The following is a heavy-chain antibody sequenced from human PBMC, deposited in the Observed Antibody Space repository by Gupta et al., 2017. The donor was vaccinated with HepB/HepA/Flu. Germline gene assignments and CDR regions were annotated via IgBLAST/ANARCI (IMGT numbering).Heavy chain of an antibody. J-gene: IGHJ6*03. CDR1: GFTFDDYG. V-gene: IGHV3-20*04. D-gene: IGHD2/OR15-2a*01. CDR3: ASGPFRYYYYYMDV. Sequence: EVQLVESGGVVVRPGGSLRLSCAASGFTFDDYGMRWVRQAPGKGLEWVSGINWNGGSTGYADSVKGRFTISRDNAKNSLYLQMNSLRAEDTALYYFASGPFRYYYYYMDVWGKGTTVTVSS. CDR2: INWNGGST.